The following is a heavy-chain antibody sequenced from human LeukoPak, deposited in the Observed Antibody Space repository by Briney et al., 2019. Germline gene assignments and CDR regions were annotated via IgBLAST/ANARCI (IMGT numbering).Heavy chain of an antibody. CDR3: ARAAIAAARIYYYMDV. CDR2: IKQDGTEK. CDR1: GFTFTTYW. V-gene: IGHV3-7*01. Sequence: GGSLRLSCTASGFTFTTYWMSWVRHPPGKGLEWVANIKQDGTEKYYVDSVKGRFTISRDNAKNSLYLQMNSLRAEDTAVYYCARAAIAAARIYYYMDVWGKGTTVTVSS. D-gene: IGHD6-13*01. J-gene: IGHJ6*03.